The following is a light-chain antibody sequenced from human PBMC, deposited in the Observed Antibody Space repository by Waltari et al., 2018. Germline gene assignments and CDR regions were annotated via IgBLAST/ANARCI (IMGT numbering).Light chain of an antibody. Sequence: SSDLTQDPSVSVALGQTVRITCQGDTLRRYSASWYQQRPGQAPKLVLYGPDIRPSGIPDRFSGSNSGNTASLTIAGAQAEDEADYYCHSRETFSTRLFGGGTRLTV. V-gene: IGLV3-19*01. CDR2: GPD. CDR1: TLRRYS. CDR3: HSRETFSTRL. J-gene: IGLJ2*01.